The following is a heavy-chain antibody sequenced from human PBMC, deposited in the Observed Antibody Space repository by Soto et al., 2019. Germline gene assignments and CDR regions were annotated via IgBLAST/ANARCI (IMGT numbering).Heavy chain of an antibody. CDR3: VRDRPHNWFDP. CDR1: GFTFSSYW. J-gene: IGHJ5*02. CDR2: INNDGSSP. V-gene: IGHV3-74*01. Sequence: EEQVVESGGGLVQPGGSLRLSCAASGFTFSSYWMHWVRQAPGKGLVWVSRINNDGSSPTYADSVKGRFTISRDNAKNMLYLQMDSLRAEDTAVYYCVRDRPHNWFDPWGQGTQVTVSS.